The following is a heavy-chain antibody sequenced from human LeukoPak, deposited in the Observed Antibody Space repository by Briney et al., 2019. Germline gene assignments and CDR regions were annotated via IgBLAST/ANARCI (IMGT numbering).Heavy chain of an antibody. D-gene: IGHD2-15*01. CDR1: GFTFSSYA. CDR2: ISGSGGST. CDR3: AKASCSGGSCYYYYYGMDV. V-gene: IGHV3-23*01. Sequence: PGGSLRLSCAASGFTFSSYAMSWVRQAPGKGLEWVSAISGSGGSTYYADSVKRRFTISRDNSKNTLYLQMNRLRAEDTAVYYCAKASCSGGSCYYYYYGMDVWGQGTTVTVSS. J-gene: IGHJ6*02.